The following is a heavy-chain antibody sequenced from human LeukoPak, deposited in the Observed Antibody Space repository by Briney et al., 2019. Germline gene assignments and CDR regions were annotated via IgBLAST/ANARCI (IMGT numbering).Heavy chain of an antibody. Sequence: PGGSLRLSCAASGFTFSSYGMHWVRQAPGKGLEWVAVISYDGSNKYYADSVKGRFTISRDNSKNTLYLQMNSLRAEDTAAYYCAKDGGSYCSGGSCYSFDYWGQGTLVTVSS. CDR1: GFTFSSYG. CDR2: ISYDGSNK. CDR3: AKDGGSYCSGGSCYSFDY. J-gene: IGHJ4*02. D-gene: IGHD2-15*01. V-gene: IGHV3-30*18.